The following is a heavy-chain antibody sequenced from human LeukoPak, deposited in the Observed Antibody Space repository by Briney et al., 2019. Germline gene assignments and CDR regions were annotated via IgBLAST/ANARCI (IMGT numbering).Heavy chain of an antibody. CDR2: IYYSGST. CDR1: GASFSSSTYY. V-gene: IGHV4-39*07. Sequence: SETLSLTCTVSGASFSSSTYYWGWIRQPPGKGLEWIGSIYYSGSTYYNPSLKSRVTMSVDTSKNQFSLKLSSVTAADTAVYYCARERAAAGLDYWGQGTLVTVSS. J-gene: IGHJ4*02. D-gene: IGHD6-13*01. CDR3: ARERAAAGLDY.